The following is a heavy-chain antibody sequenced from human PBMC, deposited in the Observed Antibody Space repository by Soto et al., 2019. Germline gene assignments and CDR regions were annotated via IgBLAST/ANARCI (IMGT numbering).Heavy chain of an antibody. D-gene: IGHD3-10*01. Sequence: ITLKESGPTLVKPTQTLTLTCTFYGFSLNTGGVGVGWVRQPRGKAMEWLALIYWDDDERYRPSLRSRLNITKDTINNQVVLTMTNMDPEDTATYYCVRNWRYYGGDYYYGMDAWGQGTTVTVSS. CDR1: GFSLNTGGVG. CDR2: IYWDDDE. V-gene: IGHV2-5*02. CDR3: VRNWRYYGGDYYYGMDA. J-gene: IGHJ6*02.